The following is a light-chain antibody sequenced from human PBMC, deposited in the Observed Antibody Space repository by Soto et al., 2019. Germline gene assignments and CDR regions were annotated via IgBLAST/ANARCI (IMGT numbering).Light chain of an antibody. CDR3: HQRNNWPLT. CDR2: DAS. J-gene: IGKJ4*01. V-gene: IGKV3-11*01. CDR1: QSVRSY. Sequence: LTQSPATLSLSPGERATLSCRASQSVRSYLAWYQQKPGQAPRLLIYDASNRATGIPDRFSGSGSGTDFTLTISSLESEDFAVYYCHQRNNWPLTFGGGTKVDIK.